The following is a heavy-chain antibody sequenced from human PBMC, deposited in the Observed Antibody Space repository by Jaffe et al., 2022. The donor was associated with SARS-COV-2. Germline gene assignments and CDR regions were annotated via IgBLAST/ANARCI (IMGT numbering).Heavy chain of an antibody. CDR2: ISYDGSNK. D-gene: IGHD1-1*01. Sequence: QVQLVESGGGVVQPGRSLRLSCAASGFTFSSYGMHWVRQAPGKGLEWVAVISYDGSNKYYADSVKGRFTISRDNSKNTLYLQMNSLRAEDTAVYYCAKDGGYRGYYYGMDVWGQGTTVTVSS. J-gene: IGHJ6*02. V-gene: IGHV3-30*18. CDR1: GFTFSSYG. CDR3: AKDGGYRGYYYGMDV.